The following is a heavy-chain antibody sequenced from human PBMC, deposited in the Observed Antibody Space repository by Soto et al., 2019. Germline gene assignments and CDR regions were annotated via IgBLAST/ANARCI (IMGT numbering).Heavy chain of an antibody. CDR3: ARRHYYFYYMDV. Sequence: SETLSLTCTVSGGSINNYYWSWIRQPPGKGLEWIGYIYYSGSTNYNPSLKSRVTMSVDTSKNQFSLKLSSVTAADTAVYYCARRHYYFYYMDVWDKGPTVTVSS. J-gene: IGHJ6*03. CDR1: GGSINNYY. V-gene: IGHV4-59*08. CDR2: IYYSGST.